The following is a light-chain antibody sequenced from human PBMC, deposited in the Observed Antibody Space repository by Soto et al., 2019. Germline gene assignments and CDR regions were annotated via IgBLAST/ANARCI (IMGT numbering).Light chain of an antibody. CDR2: AAS. V-gene: IGKV1-9*01. CDR1: QGISSY. Sequence: IQLTQSASSLSASVGDRVTITCRASQGISSYLAWYQQKPGKAPKLLIYAASTLQSGVPSRFSGSGSGTDFTLTISSLQPGDFATYYCQQLNSYPRTFGQGTKVEIK. CDR3: QQLNSYPRT. J-gene: IGKJ1*01.